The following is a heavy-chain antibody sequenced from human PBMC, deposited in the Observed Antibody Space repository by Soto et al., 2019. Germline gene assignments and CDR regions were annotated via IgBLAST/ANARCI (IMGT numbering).Heavy chain of an antibody. Sequence: EVQLVEAGGGLVQPGGSLRLSCAASGFTFNNYWTHWVRQAPGKGLVWVSRISSEGIITTYADSVKGRFTISRDNAKNTVYLQMNSLRDEDTAVYYCATIAGVGTFDYWGQGTLVTVSS. D-gene: IGHD6-13*01. J-gene: IGHJ4*02. CDR2: ISSEGIIT. CDR3: ATIAGVGTFDY. V-gene: IGHV3-74*01. CDR1: GFTFNNYW.